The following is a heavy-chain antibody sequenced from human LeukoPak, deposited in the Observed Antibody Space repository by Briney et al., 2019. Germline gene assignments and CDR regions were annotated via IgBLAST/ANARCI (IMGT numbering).Heavy chain of an antibody. D-gene: IGHD3-16*01. J-gene: IGHJ3*02. CDR1: GFTFDDYA. Sequence: GRSLRLSCAASGFTFDDYAMHWVRQPPGKGLEWVSLISGDGGATQYADSVKGRFTISRDNSKNSLYLQMNTLRTEDTALYYCANVAVWGSTFDIWGRGTMVTVSS. CDR2: ISGDGGAT. V-gene: IGHV3-43*02. CDR3: ANVAVWGSTFDI.